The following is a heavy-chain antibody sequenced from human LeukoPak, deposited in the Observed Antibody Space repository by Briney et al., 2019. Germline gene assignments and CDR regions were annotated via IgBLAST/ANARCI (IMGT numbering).Heavy chain of an antibody. J-gene: IGHJ4*02. Sequence: PSETLSLTCAVYGGSFSGYYWSWIRQPPGKGLEWIGEINHSGSTNYNPSLKSRVTISVDTSKNQFSLKLSSVTAADTAVYYCARDLSGGNNFDYWGQGTLVTVSS. CDR2: INHSGST. D-gene: IGHD4-23*01. V-gene: IGHV4-34*01. CDR3: ARDLSGGNNFDY. CDR1: GGSFSGYY.